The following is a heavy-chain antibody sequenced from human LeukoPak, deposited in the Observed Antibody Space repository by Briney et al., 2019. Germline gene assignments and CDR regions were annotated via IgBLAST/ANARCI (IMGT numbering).Heavy chain of an antibody. CDR1: ASISSHY. V-gene: IGHV4-59*11. Sequence: SETLSLTCTVSASISSHYWSWIRQPPGKGLEWIGYIYYSGSTNYNPSLKSRVTISLDTSKNQFSLKLTSVTAADTAVYYCARVRDSSGYYLADFDYWGQGTLVTVSS. CDR3: ARVRDSSGYYLADFDY. CDR2: IYYSGST. D-gene: IGHD3-22*01. J-gene: IGHJ4*02.